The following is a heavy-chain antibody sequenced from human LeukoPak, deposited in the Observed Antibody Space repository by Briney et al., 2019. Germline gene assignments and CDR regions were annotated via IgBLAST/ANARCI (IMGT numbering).Heavy chain of an antibody. D-gene: IGHD6-19*01. CDR3: VRNLAVAGTCFDS. V-gene: IGHV3-7*03. CDR2: IKQDGSDR. Sequence: PGGSLRLSCAASGFTFSSYSMNWVRQARGPGLERVANIKQDGSDRNYVTSVRGRFTISRDNAESSLFLQMNSLRAEDTAVYYCVRNLAVAGTCFDSWGQGTLVTVSS. J-gene: IGHJ4*02. CDR1: GFTFSSYS.